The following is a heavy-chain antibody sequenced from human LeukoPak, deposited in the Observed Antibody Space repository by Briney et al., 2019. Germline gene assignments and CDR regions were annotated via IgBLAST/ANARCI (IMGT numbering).Heavy chain of an antibody. V-gene: IGHV3-21*01. D-gene: IGHD3-10*01. Sequence: GGSLRLSCAASGFTFSSYSMNWVRQAPGKGLEWVSSISSGSSYIYYADSVKGRFTISRDNAKNSLYLQMNSLGAEDTAVYYCARVRSLYYYYGMDVWGQGTTVTVSS. CDR3: ARVRSLYYYYGMDV. J-gene: IGHJ6*02. CDR1: GFTFSSYS. CDR2: ISSGSSYI.